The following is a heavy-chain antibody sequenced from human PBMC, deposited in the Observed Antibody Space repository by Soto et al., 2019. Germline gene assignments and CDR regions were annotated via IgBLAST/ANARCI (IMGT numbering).Heavy chain of an antibody. V-gene: IGHV4-30-4*01. J-gene: IGHJ4*02. CDR1: GGSISSGDYY. D-gene: IGHD3-16*01. CDR2: IYYTGST. CDR3: ARGLHSGDAFDY. Sequence: QVQLQESGPGVVKPSQTLSLICTVSGGSISSGDYYWSWIRQPPGKGLEWIANIYYTGSTYYTPSRMSRVTISADTSKNQFSLKLSSVTAADTAVYHCARGLHSGDAFDYWGQGTLVTVSS.